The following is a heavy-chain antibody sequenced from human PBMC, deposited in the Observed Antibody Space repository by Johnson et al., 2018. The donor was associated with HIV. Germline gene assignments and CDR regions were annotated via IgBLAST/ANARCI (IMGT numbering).Heavy chain of an antibody. Sequence: QLVESGGGLVQPGGSLRLSCAASGLTFSSYGMHWLRQAPGKGLAWVAFIRYDGRNKNYADSVKGRFTISRDNAKNSLYLQMNSLGAEDTAVYYCAKDAWGAVTDALDVWGRGTMVTVSS. J-gene: IGHJ3*01. V-gene: IGHV3-30*02. D-gene: IGHD4-17*01. CDR2: IRYDGRNK. CDR1: GLTFSSYG. CDR3: AKDAWGAVTDALDV.